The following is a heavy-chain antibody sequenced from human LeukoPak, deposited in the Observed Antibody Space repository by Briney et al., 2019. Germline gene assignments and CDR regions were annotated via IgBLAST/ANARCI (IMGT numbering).Heavy chain of an antibody. CDR1: GGSISSGFYY. Sequence: SQTLSLTCTVSGGSISSGFYYWSWVRQPVGKGLEWIGRIYTTGNTDYNPSLKSRVSISLDTSKNQFSLKLSSVTAADTAVYYCARQALNYDFWSGLYYYYYYMDVWGKGTTVTVSS. CDR3: ARQALNYDFWSGLYYYYYYMDV. D-gene: IGHD3-3*01. J-gene: IGHJ6*03. V-gene: IGHV4-61*02. CDR2: IYTTGNT.